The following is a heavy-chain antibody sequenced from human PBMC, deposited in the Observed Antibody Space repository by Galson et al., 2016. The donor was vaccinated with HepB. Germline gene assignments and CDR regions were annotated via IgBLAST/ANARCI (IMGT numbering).Heavy chain of an antibody. CDR3: ARSYSTGYYDAFDV. V-gene: IGHV5-51*01. D-gene: IGHD6-19*01. CDR1: GDSFNTFW. J-gene: IGHJ3*01. CDR2: IYPGDSDT. Sequence: QSGAEVKKPGESLKISCKGSGDSFNTFWIAWVRQMPGKGLEWMGIIYPGDSDTRYSPSFQGQVTISADKSISTGYLQWRSLKASDTAMYYCARSYSTGYYDAFDVWGQGTMVTVSS.